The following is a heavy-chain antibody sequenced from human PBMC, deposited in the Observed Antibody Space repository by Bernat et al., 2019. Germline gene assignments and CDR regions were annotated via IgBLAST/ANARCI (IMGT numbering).Heavy chain of an antibody. D-gene: IGHD3-10*01. CDR1: GFTFSSYG. CDR2: IWYDGSNK. V-gene: IGHV3-33*01. CDR3: ARDIRPTLVRGVLRYYYGMDV. J-gene: IGHJ6*02. Sequence: QVQLVESGGGVVQPGRSLRLSCAASGFTFSSYGMHWVRQAPGKGLEWVAVIWYDGSNKYYADSVKGRFTISRDNSKNTLYLQMNSLRAEDTAVYYGARDIRPTLVRGVLRYYYGMDVWGQGTTVTVSS.